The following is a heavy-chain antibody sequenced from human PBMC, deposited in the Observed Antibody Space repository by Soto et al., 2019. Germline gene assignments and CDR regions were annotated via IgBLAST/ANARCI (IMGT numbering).Heavy chain of an antibody. CDR2: INAHSGGT. CDR3: AKDLTRQLAYWLDP. V-gene: IGHV1-2*02. J-gene: IGHJ5*02. Sequence: AASLKVSCKASGFSFTGYYIHWLRQAPGQGLEWMGWINAHSGGTEYAQKFQGRVTLTRDTSIATAYLTLTSLTSDDTALYYCAKDLTRQLAYWLDPWGQGTQVTVSS. D-gene: IGHD6-6*01. CDR1: GFSFTGYY.